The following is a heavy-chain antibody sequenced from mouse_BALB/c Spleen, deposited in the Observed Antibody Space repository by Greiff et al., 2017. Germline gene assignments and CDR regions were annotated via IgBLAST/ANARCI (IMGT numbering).Heavy chain of an antibody. V-gene: IGHV1S137*01. CDR3: ASSSYAMDY. J-gene: IGHJ4*01. CDR1: GYTFNDSA. D-gene: IGHD1-1*01. Sequence: VQLQESGAELVRPGVSVKISCKGSGYTFNDSAMHWVKQSHAKSLEWIGVISTYYGDASYNQKFKGKATMTVDKSSSTAYMELARLTSEDSAIYYCASSSYAMDYWGQGTSVTVSS. CDR2: ISTYYGDA.